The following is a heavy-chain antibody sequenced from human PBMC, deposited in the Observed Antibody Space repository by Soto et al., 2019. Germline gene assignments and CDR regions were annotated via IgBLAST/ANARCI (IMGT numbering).Heavy chain of an antibody. Sequence: GGSLRLSCAASGFTFSSFSMNWVRRAPGKGLEWLAYISRDSGAMYYADSVKGRFTISRDNAKNSLLLQMNSLRDEDTAVYYCARDHNWAFDSWGQGTLVTVSS. V-gene: IGHV3-48*02. CDR2: ISRDSGAM. CDR1: GFTFSSFS. D-gene: IGHD1-1*01. CDR3: ARDHNWAFDS. J-gene: IGHJ4*02.